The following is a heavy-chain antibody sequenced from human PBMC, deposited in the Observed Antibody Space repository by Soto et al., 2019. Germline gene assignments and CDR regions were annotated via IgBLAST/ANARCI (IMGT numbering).Heavy chain of an antibody. CDR1: GCTFTGYY. D-gene: IGHD1-20*01. J-gene: IGHJ6*02. CDR2: INPNSGGT. V-gene: IGHV1-2*04. CDR3: ASYSYNWNDGSYYQYRMAV. Sequence: ASVKVSWKASGCTFTGYYIHWGLQAPGQGLEWMGWINPNSGGTNYAQKFQGWVTMTRDTSISTAYMELSRLRSDDTAVYYCASYSYNWNDGSYYQYRMAVCGQGTTVTVS.